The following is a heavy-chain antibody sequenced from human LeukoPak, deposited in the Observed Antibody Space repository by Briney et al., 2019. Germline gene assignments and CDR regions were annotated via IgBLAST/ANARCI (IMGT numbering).Heavy chain of an antibody. Sequence: QPGGSLRLSCTASGFTFSNAGMNWVRQAPGKGLEWVANIKTDGSLVYYVDSVKGRFTISRDNAKNSLYLQMNSLRAEDTAVYYCARDLNWETYWGQGTLVSVSS. V-gene: IGHV3-7*01. D-gene: IGHD7-27*01. CDR3: ARDLNWETY. CDR1: GFTFSNAG. CDR2: IKTDGSLV. J-gene: IGHJ4*02.